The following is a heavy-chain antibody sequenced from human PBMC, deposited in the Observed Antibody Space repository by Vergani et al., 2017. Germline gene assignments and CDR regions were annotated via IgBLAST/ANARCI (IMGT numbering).Heavy chain of an antibody. V-gene: IGHV3-7*01. Sequence: EQLVQSGGGLVQPGGSLRVSCAASGFTLSSYWMSWVRQAPGKGLEWVANIKQDGSEKSYGDSVKGRFSVSRDNAKNSLYLQMSSLRADDTAVYYCASVDTRRGNNRWGQGTLVTVSS. CDR2: IKQDGSEK. D-gene: IGHD5-18*01. CDR1: GFTLSSYW. CDR3: ASVDTRRGNNR. J-gene: IGHJ4*02.